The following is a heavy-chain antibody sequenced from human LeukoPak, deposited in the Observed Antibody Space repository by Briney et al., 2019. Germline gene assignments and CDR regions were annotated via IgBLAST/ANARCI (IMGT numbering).Heavy chain of an antibody. CDR2: ISYDGSNK. J-gene: IGHJ4*02. CDR3: ARHRNSSTWFDTQFDY. V-gene: IGHV3-30-3*01. Sequence: GGSLRLSCAASGFTFSTYSMHWVRQAPGKGLEWVALISYDGSNKYYTDSVKGRFTISRDNSKNTLYLQMNSLRTDDTAVYYCARHRNSSTWFDTQFDYWGQGTLVTVSS. D-gene: IGHD6-13*01. CDR1: GFTFSTYS.